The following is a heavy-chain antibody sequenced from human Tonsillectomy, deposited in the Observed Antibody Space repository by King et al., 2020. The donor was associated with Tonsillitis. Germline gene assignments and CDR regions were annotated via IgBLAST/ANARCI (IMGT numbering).Heavy chain of an antibody. D-gene: IGHD3-10*01. Sequence: QLQESGPGLVKPSETLSLTCTVSGGSISGYYWSWIRQPPGKGLEWMVYIYYSGRTNYNPSLKSRVTISVDTSKNQFSLKVNSVTAADTAVYYCARDSMVRGVSLTEYYYYMDVWGKGTTVTVSS. CDR3: ARDSMVRGVSLTEYYYYMDV. CDR2: IYYSGRT. V-gene: IGHV4-59*01. J-gene: IGHJ6*03. CDR1: GGSISGYY.